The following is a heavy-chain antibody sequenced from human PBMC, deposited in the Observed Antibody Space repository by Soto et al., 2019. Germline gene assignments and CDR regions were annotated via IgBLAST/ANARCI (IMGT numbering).Heavy chain of an antibody. V-gene: IGHV4-4*07. CDR2: IYSSGST. D-gene: IGHD3-3*01. J-gene: IGHJ5*02. Sequence: RSLTCTVTGGTLSGYYWTWIRQSAGGGLEWIGRIYSSGSTNYNPSLKSRVTISLDTSMSHFSLRLRSVSAADTAVYYCARGQRFSDWFDPWGQGTLVTVSS. CDR3: ARGQRFSDWFDP. CDR1: GGTLSGYY.